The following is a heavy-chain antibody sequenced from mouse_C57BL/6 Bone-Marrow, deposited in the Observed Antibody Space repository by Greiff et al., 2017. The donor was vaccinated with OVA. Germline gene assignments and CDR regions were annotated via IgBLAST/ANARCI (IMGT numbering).Heavy chain of an antibody. CDR1: GFTFSSYA. D-gene: IGHD2-3*01. CDR3: TRDGYYAMDY. V-gene: IGHV5-9-1*02. J-gene: IGHJ4*01. CDR2: ISSGGDYI. Sequence: EVQLQESGEGLVKPGGSLKLSCAASGFTFSSYAMSWVRQTPEKRLEWVAYISSGGDYIYYADTVKGRFPISRDNDRNTMYLQMSSLKSEDTAMYYCTRDGYYAMDYWGQGTSVTVSS.